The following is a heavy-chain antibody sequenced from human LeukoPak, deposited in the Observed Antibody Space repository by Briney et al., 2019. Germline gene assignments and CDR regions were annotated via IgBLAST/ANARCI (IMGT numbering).Heavy chain of an antibody. D-gene: IGHD1-26*01. Sequence: GGSLRLSCADSGFTFSSYDMHWVRQAPGKGLEWVTVISYDGSNKYYGDSVKGRFTISRDNSKNTLYLKMNSLRAEDTAVYYCAKEGSNGDFDYWGQGTLVTVSS. V-gene: IGHV3-30*18. CDR2: ISYDGSNK. J-gene: IGHJ4*02. CDR1: GFTFSSYD. CDR3: AKEGSNGDFDY.